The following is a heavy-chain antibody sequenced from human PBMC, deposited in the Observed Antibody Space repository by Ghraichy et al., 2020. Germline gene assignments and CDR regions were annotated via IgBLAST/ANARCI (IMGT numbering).Heavy chain of an antibody. D-gene: IGHD3-22*01. J-gene: IGHJ6*02. Sequence: SETLSLTCAVYGGSFSGYYWSWIRQPPGKGLEWIGEINHSGSTNYNPSLKSRVTISVDTSKNQFSLKLSSVTAADTAVYYCARADSSGYYVREGMDVWGQGTTVTVSS. CDR2: INHSGST. V-gene: IGHV4-34*01. CDR3: ARADSSGYYVREGMDV. CDR1: GGSFSGYY.